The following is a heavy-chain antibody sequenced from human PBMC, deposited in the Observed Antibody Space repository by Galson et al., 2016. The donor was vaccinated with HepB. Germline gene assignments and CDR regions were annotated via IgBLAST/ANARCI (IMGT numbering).Heavy chain of an antibody. CDR1: GVSIRSGGYY. V-gene: IGHV4-31*03. J-gene: IGHJ3*02. CDR3: ARDHPLYGDSSACDI. D-gene: IGHD4-17*01. CDR2: IFYSGAT. Sequence: TLPLTCNVSGVSIRSGGYYWSWIRQHPGKGVEWIGYIFYSGATAYNPYLKSRVTISVDTSKNQFSLKLSSVTAADTAIYFCARDHPLYGDSSACDIWGPGTMVPVSS.